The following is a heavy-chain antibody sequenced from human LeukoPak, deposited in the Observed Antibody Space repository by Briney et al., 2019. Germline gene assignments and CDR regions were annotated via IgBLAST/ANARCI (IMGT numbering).Heavy chain of an antibody. V-gene: IGHV4-59*01. Sequence: PETLSLTCTVSGGSISSYYWSWIRQPPGKGLERIGYIYYSGSTNYNPSLKSRVTISVDTSKNQFSLKLSSVTAADTAVYYCARTYYDILTGYYPYWYFDLWGRGILVTVSS. CDR3: ARTYYDILTGYYPYWYFDL. CDR1: GGSISSYY. D-gene: IGHD3-9*01. CDR2: IYYSGST. J-gene: IGHJ2*01.